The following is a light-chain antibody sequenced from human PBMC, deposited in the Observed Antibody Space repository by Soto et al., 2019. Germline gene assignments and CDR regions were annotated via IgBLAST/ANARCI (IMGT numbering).Light chain of an antibody. V-gene: IGKV3-20*01. CDR2: GAS. Sequence: EIVLTQSPGTLSLSPGERATLSCRATETVATTYLGWYQQKPGQAPRLLIFGASSRATGIPDRFSGSGSGTDFSLTISRLEPEDFAVYYCQQYGDSPWTFGQGTKV. J-gene: IGKJ1*01. CDR1: ETVATTY. CDR3: QQYGDSPWT.